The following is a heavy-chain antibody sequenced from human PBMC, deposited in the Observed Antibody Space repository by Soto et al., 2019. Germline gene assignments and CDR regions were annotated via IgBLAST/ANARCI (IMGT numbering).Heavy chain of an antibody. J-gene: IGHJ4*02. CDR3: ARSIVATIWYFDY. CDR2: ISSSSSTI. D-gene: IGHD5-12*01. CDR1: GFTFSSYS. V-gene: IGHV3-48*01. Sequence: HPGGSLRLSCAASGFTFSSYSMNWVRQAPGKGLEWVSYISSSSSTIYYADSVKGRFTISRDNAKNSLYLQMNSLRAEDTAVYYCARSIVATIWYFDYWGQGTLVTVSS.